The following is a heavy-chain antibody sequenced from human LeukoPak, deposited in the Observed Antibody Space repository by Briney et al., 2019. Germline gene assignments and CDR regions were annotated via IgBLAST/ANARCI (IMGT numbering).Heavy chain of an antibody. CDR3: ATLYDSSGYYYFDY. Sequence: GGSLRLSCAASGFTFSSYAMSWVRQAPGKGLVWVSRINSDGSSTSYADSVKGRFTISRDNAKNTLYLQMNSLRAEDTAVYCCATLYDSSGYYYFDYWGQGTLVTVSS. V-gene: IGHV3-74*01. D-gene: IGHD3-22*01. CDR2: INSDGSST. CDR1: GFTFSSYA. J-gene: IGHJ4*02.